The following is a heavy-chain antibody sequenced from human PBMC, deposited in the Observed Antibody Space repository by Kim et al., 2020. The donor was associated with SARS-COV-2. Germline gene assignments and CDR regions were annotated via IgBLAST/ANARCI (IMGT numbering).Heavy chain of an antibody. Sequence: STIYNPSLQSRVTISVDTSKNQFSLRLSSVTAADTAVYFCARGSAGPLDYWSQGTLVTVSS. V-gene: IGHV4-59*09. CDR3: ARGSAGPLDY. D-gene: IGHD6-13*01. CDR2: ST. J-gene: IGHJ4*01.